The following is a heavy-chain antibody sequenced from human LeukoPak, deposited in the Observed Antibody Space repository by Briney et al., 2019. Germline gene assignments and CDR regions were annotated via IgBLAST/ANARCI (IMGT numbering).Heavy chain of an antibody. CDR3: ARVVYYYGMDV. V-gene: IGHV1-2*02. CDR2: INPNSGGT. Sequence: GASVKVSCKASGGTFSSYAISWVRQAPGQGLEWMGWINPNSGGTNYAQKFQGRVTMTRDTSISTAYMELSRLRSDDTAVYYCARVVYYYGMDVWGQGTTVTVSS. CDR1: GGTFSSYA. J-gene: IGHJ6*02.